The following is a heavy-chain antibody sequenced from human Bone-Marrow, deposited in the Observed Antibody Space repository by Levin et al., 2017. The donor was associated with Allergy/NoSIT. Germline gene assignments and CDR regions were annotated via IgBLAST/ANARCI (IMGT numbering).Heavy chain of an antibody. CDR1: GGSFSGYY. CDR2: INHSGST. Sequence: SETLSLTCAVYGGSFSGYYWSWIRQPPGKGLEWIGEINHSGSTNYNPSLKSRVTISVDTSKNQFSLKLSSVTAADTAVYYCARGWWRYSYGYRHQSHNWFDPWGQGTLVTVSS. V-gene: IGHV4-34*01. J-gene: IGHJ5*02. D-gene: IGHD5-18*01. CDR3: ARGWWRYSYGYRHQSHNWFDP.